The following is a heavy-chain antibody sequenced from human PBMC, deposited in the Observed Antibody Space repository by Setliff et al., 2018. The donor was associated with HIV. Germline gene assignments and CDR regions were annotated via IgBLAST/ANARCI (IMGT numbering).Heavy chain of an antibody. CDR1: GGTFSSYA. CDR3: ASSIPTEQGPWFDP. Sequence: SVKVSCKASGGTFSSYAISWVRQAPGQGLEWMGGIIPIFATANYAQKFQGRVTITADESTYTAYMELNSLRSEDTAVYYCASSIPTEQGPWFDPWGQGTLVTVS. D-gene: IGHD4-17*01. V-gene: IGHV1-69*13. J-gene: IGHJ5*02. CDR2: IIPIFATA.